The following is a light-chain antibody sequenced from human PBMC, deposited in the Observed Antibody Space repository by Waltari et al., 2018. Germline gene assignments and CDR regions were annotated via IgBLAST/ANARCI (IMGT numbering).Light chain of an antibody. CDR3: CSFAGSSPHVV. CDR2: EST. Sequence: QSALTQPASVSGSPGQSLTIPCTGTISDVGTYNLVSWYPLHPGKAPKLIIYESTKRPSGVSSRCSGSKSGNTASLTISGLQAEDEADYYCCSFAGSSPHVVFGGGTKLTVL. V-gene: IGLV2-23*01. J-gene: IGLJ2*01. CDR1: ISDVGTYNL.